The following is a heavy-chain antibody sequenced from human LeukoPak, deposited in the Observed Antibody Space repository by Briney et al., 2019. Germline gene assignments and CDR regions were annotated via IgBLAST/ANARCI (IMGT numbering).Heavy chain of an antibody. Sequence: PSETLSLTCTVSGGSISSGDYYCSWIRQPPGTGLEWIGYIYYSGSTYYNPSLKSRVTISVDTSKNQFSLKLSSVTAADTAVYYCARGVYDSSGYYPDYWGQGTLVTVSS. J-gene: IGHJ4*02. CDR2: IYYSGST. D-gene: IGHD3-22*01. CDR1: GGSISSGDYY. V-gene: IGHV4-30-4*08. CDR3: ARGVYDSSGYYPDY.